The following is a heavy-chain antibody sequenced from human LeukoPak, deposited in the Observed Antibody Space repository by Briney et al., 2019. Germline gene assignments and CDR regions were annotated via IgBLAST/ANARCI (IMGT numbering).Heavy chain of an antibody. V-gene: IGHV4-39*01. D-gene: IGHD1-26*01. Sequence: SETLSLTCTVSGGSISSSSYYWGWIRQPPGRGLEWIGSIYYTGSTYYNPSLKSRVTISIDTSKNQFSLELSSVTATDTAIYYCARQGGGGRAFDIWGQGTMVTVSS. CDR3: ARQGGGGRAFDI. J-gene: IGHJ3*02. CDR1: GGSISSSSYY. CDR2: IYYTGST.